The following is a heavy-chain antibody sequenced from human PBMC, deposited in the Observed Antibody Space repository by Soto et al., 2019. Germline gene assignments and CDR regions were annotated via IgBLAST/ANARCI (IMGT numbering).Heavy chain of an antibody. V-gene: IGHV3-30*03. J-gene: IGHJ4*02. Sequence: GGSLRLSCAASGLTFRNYGMHWVRQAPGKGLEWVAVISYDGSNKYYADSVKGRFTISRDNSKNTLYLQMTSLRVEDTAVYYCVSLRQDSTGWHYFDYWGQGTLVTVAS. D-gene: IGHD6-19*01. CDR1: GLTFRNYG. CDR3: VSLRQDSTGWHYFDY. CDR2: ISYDGSNK.